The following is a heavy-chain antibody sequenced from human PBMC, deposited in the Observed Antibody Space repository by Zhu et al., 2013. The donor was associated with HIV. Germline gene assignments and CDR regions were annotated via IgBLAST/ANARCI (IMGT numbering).Heavy chain of an antibody. J-gene: IGHJ3*02. CDR2: IWYDGSNK. CDR1: GFTFSSYG. CDR3: ARDRATTVTTFAFDI. V-gene: IGHV3-33*01. D-gene: IGHD4-17*01. Sequence: VQLVESGGGVVQPGRSLRLSCAASGFTFSSYGMHWVRQAPGKGLEWVAVIWYDGSNKYYADSVKGRFTISRDNSKNTLYLQMNSLRAEDTAVYYCARDRATTVTTFAFDIWGQGTMVTVSS.